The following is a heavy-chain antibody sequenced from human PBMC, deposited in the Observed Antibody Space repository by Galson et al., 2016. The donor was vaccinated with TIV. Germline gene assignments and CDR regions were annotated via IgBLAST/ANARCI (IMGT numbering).Heavy chain of an antibody. V-gene: IGHV3-11*01. D-gene: IGHD1-26*01. CDR3: ARYSGKSYALDV. Sequence: SLRLSCAASGFTLSDYYMTWIRQAPGKGLEWLSHISHSGSAKYDADSMKGRLTMSRDIAKNSMYLGMSSLRAEDTAVYYCARYSGKSYALDVWGQGTAVTVSS. J-gene: IGHJ6*02. CDR1: GFTLSDYY. CDR2: ISHSGSAK.